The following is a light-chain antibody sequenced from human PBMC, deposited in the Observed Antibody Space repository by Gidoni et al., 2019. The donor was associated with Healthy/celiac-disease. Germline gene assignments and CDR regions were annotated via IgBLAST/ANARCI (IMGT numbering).Light chain of an antibody. Sequence: QSVLTQPPSVSAAPGQRVTISCTGSRSNIGAGYDVHWYQQLPGTAPKLLIYGNSNRPSGVPDRFSGSKSGTSASLAITGLQAEDEADYYCQSYDSSLSGHVVFGGGTKLTVL. CDR2: GNS. CDR3: QSYDSSLSGHVV. J-gene: IGLJ2*01. CDR1: RSNIGAGYD. V-gene: IGLV1-40*01.